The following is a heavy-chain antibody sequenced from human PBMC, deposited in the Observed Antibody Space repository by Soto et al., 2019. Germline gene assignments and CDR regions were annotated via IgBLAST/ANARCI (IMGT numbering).Heavy chain of an antibody. D-gene: IGHD3-16*02. CDR3: ARVKGGSSYTYYYYGMDV. V-gene: IGHV1-69*13. Sequence: SVNVSCKASGGTFSSXAISWVRQAPGQGLEWMGGIIPIFGTANYAQKFQGRVTITADESTSTAYMELSSLRSEDTAVYYCARVKGGSSYTYYYYGMDVWGQGTTVTVSS. CDR1: GGTFSSXA. J-gene: IGHJ6*02. CDR2: IIPIFGTA.